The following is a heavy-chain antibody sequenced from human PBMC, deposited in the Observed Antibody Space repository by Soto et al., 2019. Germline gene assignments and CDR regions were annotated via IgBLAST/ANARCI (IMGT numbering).Heavy chain of an antibody. CDR2: VYHTGDT. J-gene: IGHJ5*02. D-gene: IGHD2-21*02. Sequence: SETLSLTGGVSGGTVASSHWWSWVRQSPGGGLEWIGNVYHTGDTNLNPSLQSRVTISVDKSNNQFSLRLNSLTAADTAVYFCAREIVTAGGDNYFDPWGPGTLVTVSS. CDR3: AREIVTAGGDNYFDP. V-gene: IGHV4-4*02. CDR1: GGTVASSHW.